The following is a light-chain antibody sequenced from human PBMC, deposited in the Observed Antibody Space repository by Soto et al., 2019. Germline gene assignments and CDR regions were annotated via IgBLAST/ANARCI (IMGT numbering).Light chain of an antibody. V-gene: IGKV3-11*01. CDR3: QQRFNWPRFT. Sequence: EIVLTQSPATLSLSPGERATLSCRASQSVSSYLAWYQQKPGQAPRLLIYDASNRATGIPARFSGGGSGTDFTLTLNSLEPEDLAVYYCQQRFNWPRFTFGQGTKLEIK. CDR2: DAS. J-gene: IGKJ2*01. CDR1: QSVSSY.